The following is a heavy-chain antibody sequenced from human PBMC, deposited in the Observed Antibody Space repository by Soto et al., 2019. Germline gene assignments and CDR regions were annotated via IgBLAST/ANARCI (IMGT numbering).Heavy chain of an antibody. J-gene: IGHJ3*02. CDR3: ARDGSGPSNYDSSGYSPDAFDI. V-gene: IGHV3-30-3*01. D-gene: IGHD3-22*01. CDR1: GFTFSSYA. Sequence: GGSLRLSCAASGFTFSSYAMHWVRQAPGKGLEWVAVISYDGSNKYYADSVKGRFTISRDNSKNTLYLQMNSLRAEDTAVYYCARDGSGPSNYDSSGYSPDAFDICGQWTMFPVSS. CDR2: ISYDGSNK.